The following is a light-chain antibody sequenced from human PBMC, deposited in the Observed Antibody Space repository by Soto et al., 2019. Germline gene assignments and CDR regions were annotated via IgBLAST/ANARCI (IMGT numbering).Light chain of an antibody. CDR3: QQVNRYPYT. V-gene: IGKV1-9*01. J-gene: IGKJ2*01. Sequence: DIQLTQSPSFLSASVGDRVTITCRASQGISSYLAWYQQKPGKAPNLLIYVASTLQSGVPSRFSGSGFGTEFTLTVSSLQPEDFATYYCQQVNRYPYTFGQGTKLEIK. CDR1: QGISSY. CDR2: VAS.